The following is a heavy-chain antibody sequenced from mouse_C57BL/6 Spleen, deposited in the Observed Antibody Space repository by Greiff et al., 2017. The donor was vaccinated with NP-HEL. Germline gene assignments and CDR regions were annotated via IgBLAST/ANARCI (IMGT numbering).Heavy chain of an antibody. CDR3: ARYFYSNDYAMDY. Sequence: VQLQQSGPELVKPGASVKISCKASGYAFSSSWMNWVKQRPGKGLEWIGRIYPGDGDTNYNGKFKGKATLTADKSSSTAYMQLSSLTSEDSAVYFCARYFYSNDYAMDYWGQGTSVTVSS. J-gene: IGHJ4*01. D-gene: IGHD2-5*01. CDR1: GYAFSSSW. CDR2: IYPGDGDT. V-gene: IGHV1-82*01.